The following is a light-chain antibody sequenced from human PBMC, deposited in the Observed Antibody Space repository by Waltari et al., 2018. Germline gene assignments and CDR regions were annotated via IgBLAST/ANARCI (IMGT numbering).Light chain of an antibody. V-gene: IGKV3D-15*01. CDR2: DAY. J-gene: IGKJ4*01. CDR1: QSVSSR. Sequence: EIVMTQSPASLSLSQGETATLSCRASQSVSSRLGWYQQKPGQPPRLLIYDAYKRATGIPDRFSGSGYGTDFTFTISSLEPEDVAIYFCQQESNWSLTFGGGTKVEIK. CDR3: QQESNWSLT.